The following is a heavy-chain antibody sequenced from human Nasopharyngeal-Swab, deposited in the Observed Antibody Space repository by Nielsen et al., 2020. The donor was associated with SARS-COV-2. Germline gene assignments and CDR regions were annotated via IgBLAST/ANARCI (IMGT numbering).Heavy chain of an antibody. CDR1: GYTFTSHY. D-gene: IGHD3-3*01. J-gene: IGHJ6*02. CDR2: INPSGGGT. Sequence: ASVKVSCKASGYTFTSHYMHWVRQAPGQGLEWMGIINPSGGGTTYAQKFQGRVTMTRDTSTSTVYMELSSLRSVDTAVYYCARSYYDFWSGYLEYYYGMDVWGQGTTVTASS. V-gene: IGHV1-46*01. CDR3: ARSYYDFWSGYLEYYYGMDV.